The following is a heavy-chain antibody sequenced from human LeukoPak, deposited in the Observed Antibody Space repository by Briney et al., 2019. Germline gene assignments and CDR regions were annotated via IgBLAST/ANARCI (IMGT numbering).Heavy chain of an antibody. D-gene: IGHD3-22*01. J-gene: IGHJ4*02. CDR1: GFTFSSYW. Sequence: GGSLRLSCAASGFTFSSYWMNWARQAPGKGLEWVASINHNGNVNYYVDSVKGRFTISRDNSKNTLYLQMNSLRAEDTAVYYCARKAGAYYDSSGYWDYWGQGTLVTVSS. CDR3: ARKAGAYYDSSGYWDY. V-gene: IGHV3-7*01. CDR2: INHNGNVN.